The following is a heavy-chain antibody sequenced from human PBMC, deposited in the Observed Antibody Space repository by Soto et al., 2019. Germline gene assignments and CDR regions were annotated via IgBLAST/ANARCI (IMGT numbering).Heavy chain of an antibody. V-gene: IGHV3-23*01. CDR1: GFTFSSHA. J-gene: IGHJ6*03. CDR3: AKAGERYCSSTSCSPAYYYYMDV. D-gene: IGHD2-2*01. Sequence: PGGSLRLSCAASGFTFSSHAMSRVRQAPGKGLEWVSAISGSGGSTYYADSVKGRFTISRDNSKNTLYLQMNSLRAEDTAVYYCAKAGERYCSSTSCSPAYYYYMDVWGKGTTVTVSS. CDR2: ISGSGGST.